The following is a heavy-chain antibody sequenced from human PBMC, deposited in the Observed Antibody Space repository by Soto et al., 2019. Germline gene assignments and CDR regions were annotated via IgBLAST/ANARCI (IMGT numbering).Heavy chain of an antibody. CDR3: ARDDSEMATTLLDY. CDR2: ISYDGSNK. Sequence: GGSLRLSCAASGFTFSSYAMHWVRQAPGKGLEWVAVISYDGSNKYYADSVKGRFTISRDNSKNTLYLQMNSLRAEDTAVYYCARDDSEMATTLLDYWGQGTLVTVSS. CDR1: GFTFSSYA. D-gene: IGHD5-12*01. J-gene: IGHJ4*02. V-gene: IGHV3-30-3*01.